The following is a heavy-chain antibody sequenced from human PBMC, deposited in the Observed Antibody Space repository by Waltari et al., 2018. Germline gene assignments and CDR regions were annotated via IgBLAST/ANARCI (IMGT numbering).Heavy chain of an antibody. J-gene: IGHJ4*02. V-gene: IGHV3-7*01. CDR2: IKHDGSLT. CDR1: GFPFPNFW. Sequence: EIQLVESGGDLVQPGGSLRLSCVTSGFPFPNFWMAWVRQVPGKGLQWLAHIKHDGSLTYHVDSVKCRFTISRDNARNSLYLEMDRRRVEDTGVYYCAREGLTEEAAYWGQGTLVTVSS. D-gene: IGHD4-4*01. CDR3: AREGLTEEAAY.